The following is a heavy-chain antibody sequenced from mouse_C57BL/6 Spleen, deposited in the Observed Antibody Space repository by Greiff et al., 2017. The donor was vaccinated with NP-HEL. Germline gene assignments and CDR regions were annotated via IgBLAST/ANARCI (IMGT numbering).Heavy chain of an antibody. V-gene: IGHV5-17*01. CDR2: ISSGSSTI. CDR1: GFTFSDYG. CDR3: ARKLYEYDEDWYFDV. J-gene: IGHJ1*03. D-gene: IGHD2-4*01. Sequence: EVQGVESGGGLVKPGGSLKLSCAASGFTFSDYGMHWVRQAPEKGLEWVAYISSGSSTIYYADTVKGRFTISRDNAKNTLFLQMTSMRSEDTAMYYCARKLYEYDEDWYFDVWGTGTTVTVSS.